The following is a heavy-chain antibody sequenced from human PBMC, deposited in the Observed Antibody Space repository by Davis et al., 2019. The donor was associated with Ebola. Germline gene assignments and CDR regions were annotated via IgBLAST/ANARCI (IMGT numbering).Heavy chain of an antibody. V-gene: IGHV4-4*02. J-gene: IGHJ4*02. CDR3: ARTPGMCSGDSCYLFDY. CDR1: GGSISSSDW. Sequence: PSETLSLTCAVSGGSISSSDWWRWVRQPPGMGLEWIGEIHHSGSTHYNPSLKSRVTLSVDKSKNQFSLKVTSVTAADTAVYYCARTPGMCSGDSCYLFDYWGQGTLVTVSS. CDR2: IHHSGST. D-gene: IGHD2-15*01.